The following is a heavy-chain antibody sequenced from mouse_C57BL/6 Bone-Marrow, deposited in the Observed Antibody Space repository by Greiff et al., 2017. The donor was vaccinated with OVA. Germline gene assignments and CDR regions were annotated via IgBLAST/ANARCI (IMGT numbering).Heavy chain of an antibody. CDR1: GFTFSSYA. CDR3: TRVSYGSEAY. CDR2: ISSGGDYI. D-gene: IGHD1-1*01. Sequence: DVMLVESGEGLVKPGGSLKLSCAASGFTFSSYAMSWVRQTPEKRLEWVAYISSGGDYIYYADTVKGRFTISRDNARNTLYLQMRSLKSEDTAMYYCTRVSYGSEAYWGQGTLVTVSA. J-gene: IGHJ3*01. V-gene: IGHV5-9-1*02.